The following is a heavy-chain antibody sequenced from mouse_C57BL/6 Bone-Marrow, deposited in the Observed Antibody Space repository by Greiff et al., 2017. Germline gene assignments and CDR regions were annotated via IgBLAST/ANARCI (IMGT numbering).Heavy chain of an antibody. Sequence: VQLQQSGAELVRPGASVKLSCTASGFNIKDDYMHWVQQRPEQGLEWIGWIDPENGDTDYASKFQGKATITADTSSNTAYLQLSSLTSEDTAVYYCASEGGLLPPFAYWGQGTLVTVSA. J-gene: IGHJ3*01. V-gene: IGHV14-4*01. CDR3: ASEGGLLPPFAY. CDR2: IDPENGDT. CDR1: GFNIKDDY. D-gene: IGHD2-3*01.